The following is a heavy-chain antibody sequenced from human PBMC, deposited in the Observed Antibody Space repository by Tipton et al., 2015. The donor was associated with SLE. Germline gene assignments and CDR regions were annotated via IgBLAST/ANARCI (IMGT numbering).Heavy chain of an antibody. J-gene: IGHJ5*02. CDR1: GYTFAGYY. V-gene: IGHV1-2*02. CDR2: VNPTTGAV. Sequence: QVQLVQSGTEVKKPGASVKVSCKASGYTFAGYYIFWVRQTLGQRLEWMGWVNPTTGAVNYEENFQGRVTMTRDTSSSTAYMELSRLTYDDTAIYYCARAATMHQMLVWFDPWGQGTLVTVSS. D-gene: IGHD5-24*01. CDR3: ARAATMHQMLVWFDP.